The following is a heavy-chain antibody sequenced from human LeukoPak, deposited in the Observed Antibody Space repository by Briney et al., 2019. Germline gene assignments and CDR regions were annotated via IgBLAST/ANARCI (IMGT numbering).Heavy chain of an antibody. Sequence: PGGSLRLSCAVSGFTFTSYWMSWVRQAPGKGLEWVANINEDGSYKFHADSVKGRLTISRDNAKNSLYLQMNSLRADDMAVYYCARDATRGGDNDYWGQGTRVIVSS. D-gene: IGHD2-21*02. CDR3: ARDATRGGDNDY. CDR2: INEDGSYK. V-gene: IGHV3-7*01. CDR1: GFTFTSYW. J-gene: IGHJ4*02.